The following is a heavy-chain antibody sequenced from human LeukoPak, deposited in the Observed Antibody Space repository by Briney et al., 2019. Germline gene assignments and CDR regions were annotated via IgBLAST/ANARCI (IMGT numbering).Heavy chain of an antibody. CDR2: ISGSGDKT. J-gene: IGHJ5*02. V-gene: IGHV3-23*01. CDR1: GFTFSSYA. CDR3: AKDWTPHNRVYDCLDA. Sequence: GGSLRLSCAASGFTFSSYAMSWVRQAPEKGLEWVSGISGSGDKTYSAGSVKGRFTISRDDPRNTVWLQMNSLRAEDTALYYCAKDWTPHNRVYDCLDAWGQGTQVTVSS. D-gene: IGHD3-16*01.